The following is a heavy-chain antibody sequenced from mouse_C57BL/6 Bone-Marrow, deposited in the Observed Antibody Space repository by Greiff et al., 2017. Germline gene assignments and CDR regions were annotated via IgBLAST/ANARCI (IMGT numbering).Heavy chain of an antibody. V-gene: IGHV1-81*01. Sequence: VKLQESGAELARPGASVKLSCKASGYTFTSYGISWVKQRTGQGLEWIGEIYPRSGNTYYNEKFKGKATLTADKSSSTAYMELRSLTSEDSAVYFCAREDFYLPARDYWGQGTSVTVSS. CDR3: AREDFYLPARDY. CDR2: IYPRSGNT. D-gene: IGHD2-3*01. J-gene: IGHJ4*01. CDR1: GYTFTSYG.